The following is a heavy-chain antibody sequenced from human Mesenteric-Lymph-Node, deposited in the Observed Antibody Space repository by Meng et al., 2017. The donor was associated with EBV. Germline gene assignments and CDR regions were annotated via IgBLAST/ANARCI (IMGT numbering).Heavy chain of an antibody. CDR2: INHRGET. CDR3: ARDQGGF. J-gene: IGHJ4*02. CDR1: VGTFSDWS. V-gene: IGHV4-34*02. Sequence: QLQPWGAGLLKASGTLSLTCAVYVGTFSDWSWSWFRQTPEKGLEWIGEINHRGETNYSPSLKSRLTLSVDTSKNQFSLRLTSVTAADIAVYYCARDQGGFWGQGTLVTVSS. D-gene: IGHD3-16*01.